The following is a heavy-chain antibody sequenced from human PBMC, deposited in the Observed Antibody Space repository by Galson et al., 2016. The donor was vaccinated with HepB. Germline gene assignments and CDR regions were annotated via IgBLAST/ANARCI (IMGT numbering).Heavy chain of an antibody. CDR3: ARVAKTHRGTSRGVMDYFDY. D-gene: IGHD3-16*01. V-gene: IGHV4-59*02. CDR1: GGSVSSHY. CDR2: IYYSGST. J-gene: IGHJ4*02. Sequence: SETLSLTCSVSGGSVSSHYWSWIRQPPGKGLEWIGYIYYSGSTNYNPSLKSRVTISVDTSKNQFSLKLSSVTAADTAGYYCARVAKTHRGTSRGVMDYFDYWGQGTPVTVSS.